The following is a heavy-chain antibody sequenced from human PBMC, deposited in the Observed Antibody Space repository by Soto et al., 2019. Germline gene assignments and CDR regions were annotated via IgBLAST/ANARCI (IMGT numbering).Heavy chain of an antibody. V-gene: IGHV4-30-2*03. Sequence: QLQLQESGSGLVKPSQTLSLTCAVSGGSISSGGYSWGWIRQPPGKGLEWIGSIYYSGSTYYNPSLKSRVTISVDTSKNQFSLKLSSVTAADTAVYYCARSYSSSWYFDYWGQGTLVTVSS. J-gene: IGHJ4*02. CDR3: ARSYSSSWYFDY. CDR1: GGSISSGGYS. D-gene: IGHD6-13*01. CDR2: IYYSGST.